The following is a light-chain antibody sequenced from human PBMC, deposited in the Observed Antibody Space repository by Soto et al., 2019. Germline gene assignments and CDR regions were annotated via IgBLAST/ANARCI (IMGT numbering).Light chain of an antibody. CDR2: DAS. V-gene: IGKV3-20*01. J-gene: IGKJ1*01. CDR3: QQSGSSPRT. CDR1: QSVSSSY. Sequence: EIVLTQSPGTLSLSPGERATLSCRASQSVSSSYLAWYQQKPGQAPRLLIYDASSRATGIPDRFSGSGSGTDFTLTISRLVPEDFAVYYCQQSGSSPRTFGQGTKVEIK.